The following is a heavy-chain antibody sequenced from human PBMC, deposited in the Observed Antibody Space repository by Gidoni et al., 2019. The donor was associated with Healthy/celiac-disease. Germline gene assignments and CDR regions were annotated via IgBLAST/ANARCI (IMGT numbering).Heavy chain of an antibody. J-gene: IGHJ4*02. CDR3: ARDGGRLRFLEWLLSMGFDY. CDR2: INPSGGST. V-gene: IGHV1-46*01. Sequence: QVQLVQSGAEVKKPGASVKVSCKASGYTFTSYYMHWVRQAPGQGLEWMGIINPSGGSTSYAQKFQGIVTMTRDTSTSTVYMELSSLRSEDTAVYYCARDGGRLRFLEWLLSMGFDYWGQGTLVTVSS. CDR1: GYTFTSYY. D-gene: IGHD3-3*01.